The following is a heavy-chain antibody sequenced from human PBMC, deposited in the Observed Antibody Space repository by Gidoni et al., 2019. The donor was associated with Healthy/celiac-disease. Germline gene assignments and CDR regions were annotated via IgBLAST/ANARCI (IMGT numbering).Heavy chain of an antibody. J-gene: IGHJ3*02. CDR2: ISSSSSYT. CDR1: GFTFSHYY. V-gene: IGHV3-11*06. CDR3: ARDTYYYDSSGYAHAFDI. Sequence: QVQLVESGGGLVKPGGSLRLSCAASGFTFSHYYMSWIRQAPGKGLEWVSYISSSSSYTNYADSVKGRFTISRDNAKNSLYLQMNSLRAEDTAVYYCARDTYYYDSSGYAHAFDIWGQGTMVTVSS. D-gene: IGHD3-22*01.